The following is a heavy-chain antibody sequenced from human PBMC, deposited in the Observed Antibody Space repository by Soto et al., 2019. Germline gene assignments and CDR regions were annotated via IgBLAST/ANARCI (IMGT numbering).Heavy chain of an antibody. CDR2: IYYSWST. Sequence: PSETLSLTCTVSGGSISSSSYYLGWIRQPPGKGLEWIGSIYYSWSTYYNPSLKSRVTISVDTSKKQFSLKLSSVTAADTAVYYCARQLEVVEGSNWFDPWGQGTLVT. J-gene: IGHJ5*02. V-gene: IGHV4-39*01. D-gene: IGHD2-2*01. CDR1: GGSISSSSYY. CDR3: ARQLEVVEGSNWFDP.